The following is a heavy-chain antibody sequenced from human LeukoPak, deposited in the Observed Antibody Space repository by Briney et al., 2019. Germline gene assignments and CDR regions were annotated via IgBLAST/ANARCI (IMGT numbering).Heavy chain of an antibody. CDR1: GYTFTSYG. CDR2: ISAYNGNT. Sequence: GASVKVSCKASGYTFTSYGISWVRQAPGQGLEWMGWISAYNGNTNYAQKLQGRVTMTTDTSTSTAYMELRSLRSDDTAVYYCARVPGGVIDYGYFDYCGQGTLVTVAS. V-gene: IGHV1-18*01. J-gene: IGHJ4*02. CDR3: ARVPGGVIDYGYFDY. D-gene: IGHD3-16*02.